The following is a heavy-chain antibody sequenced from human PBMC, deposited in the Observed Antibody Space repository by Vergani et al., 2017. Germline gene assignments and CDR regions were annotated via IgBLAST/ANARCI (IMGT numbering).Heavy chain of an antibody. V-gene: IGHV3-33*01. CDR3: ARAPPYCSGGSCYSFDY. J-gene: IGHJ4*02. D-gene: IGHD2-15*01. Sequence: QVQLVESGGGVVQPGRSLRLSCAASGFTFSSYGMHWVRQAPGKGLEWVAVIWYDGSNKYYADSEKGRFTISRDNSKNTLYLQMNSLRAEDTAVYYCARAPPYCSGGSCYSFDYWGQGTLVTVSS. CDR2: IWYDGSNK. CDR1: GFTFSSYG.